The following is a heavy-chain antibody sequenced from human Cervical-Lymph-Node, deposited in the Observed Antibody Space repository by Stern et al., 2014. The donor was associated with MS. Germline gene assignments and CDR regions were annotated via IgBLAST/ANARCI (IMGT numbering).Heavy chain of an antibody. CDR2: IIPIFGTA. CDR1: GGTFSSYA. CDR3: ARDRGWNYGGGMDV. V-gene: IGHV1-69*12. J-gene: IGHJ6*02. Sequence: QDQLVQSGAEVKKPGSSVKVSCKASGGTFSSYAISWVRQAPGQGLEWMGGIIPIFGTANYSQKFQGRVTIAADESTSTAYMELSSLRSEDTAVYYCARDRGWNYGGGMDVWGQGTTVTVSS. D-gene: IGHD1-7*01.